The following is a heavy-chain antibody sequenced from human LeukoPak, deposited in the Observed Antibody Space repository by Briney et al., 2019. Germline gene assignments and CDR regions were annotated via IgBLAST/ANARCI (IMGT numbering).Heavy chain of an antibody. CDR2: ISYDGSNK. CDR3: AKVRYYDSSGCYYYYGMDV. J-gene: IGHJ6*02. CDR1: GFTFSSYG. D-gene: IGHD3-22*01. V-gene: IGHV3-30*18. Sequence: QPGGSLRLSCAASGFTFSSYGMHWVRQAPGKGLEWVAVISYDGSNKYYADSVKGRFTISRDNSKNTLYLQMNSLRAEDTAVYYCAKVRYYDSSGCYYYYGMDVWGQGTTVTVPS.